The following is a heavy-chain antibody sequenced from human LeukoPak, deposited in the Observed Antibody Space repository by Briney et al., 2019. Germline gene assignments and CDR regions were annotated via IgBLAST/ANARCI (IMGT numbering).Heavy chain of an antibody. V-gene: IGHV4-39*01. D-gene: IGHD3-10*01. J-gene: IGHJ5*02. CDR3: ARRFSRYYGSGNWFDP. CDR1: GGSISSTSYY. CDR2: IYYSGST. Sequence: SETLSLTCTVSGGSISSTSYYWGWIRQPPGKGLEWIGNIYYSGSTYYNPSLKSRVTISVDTSKNQFSLKLSSVTAADTAVYYCARRFSRYYGSGNWFDPWPGNPGHRLL.